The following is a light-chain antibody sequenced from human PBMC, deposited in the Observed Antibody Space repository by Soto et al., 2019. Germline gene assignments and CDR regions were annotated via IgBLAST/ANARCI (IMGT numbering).Light chain of an antibody. CDR2: GAS. V-gene: IGKV1-39*01. CDR3: QQTYSTPH. Sequence: DIQMTQSPSSLSASVGDRVTITCRASQSISSYLNWYQQKPGKAPKLLIFGASNLQSGVPSRFIGSRSGTDFTLTINRLQPEDFATYYCQQTYSTPHFGQGTRLDIK. J-gene: IGKJ5*01. CDR1: QSISSY.